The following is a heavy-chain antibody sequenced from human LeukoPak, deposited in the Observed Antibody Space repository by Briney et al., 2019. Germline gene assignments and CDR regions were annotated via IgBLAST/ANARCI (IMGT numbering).Heavy chain of an antibody. CDR3: ARVSAAIGSGYFDY. V-gene: IGHV5-51*01. Sequence: GESLKISCKDSGHSVINYWIAWVRQMPGKGLEWMGIIYPGDSDTRYSPSFQGQVTISADKSFSTAYLQWSSLKASDTAMYYCARVSAAIGSGYFDYWGQGTLVTVSS. CDR1: GHSVINYW. J-gene: IGHJ4*02. CDR2: IYPGDSDT. D-gene: IGHD2-2*02.